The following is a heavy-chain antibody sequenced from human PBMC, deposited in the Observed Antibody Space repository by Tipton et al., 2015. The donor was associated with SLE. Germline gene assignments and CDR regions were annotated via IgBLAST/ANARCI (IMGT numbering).Heavy chain of an antibody. CDR2: IYYSGST. Sequence: TLSLTCTVSGGSISSGGYYWSWIRPHPGKGLEWIGYIYYSGSTYYNPSLNSRVTISVDTSKNQFSLKLTSVTAADTAVYYCARDIGRDYSNYPGYWGQGTLVTVSS. D-gene: IGHD4-11*01. J-gene: IGHJ4*02. CDR1: GGSISSGGYY. CDR3: ARDIGRDYSNYPGY. V-gene: IGHV4-31*03.